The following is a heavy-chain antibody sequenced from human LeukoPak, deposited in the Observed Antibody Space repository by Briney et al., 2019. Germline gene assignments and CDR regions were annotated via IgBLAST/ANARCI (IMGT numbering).Heavy chain of an antibody. CDR1: GGSLSSSSYY. J-gene: IGHJ4*02. Sequence: PSETLSLTCTVSGGSLSSSSYYWGWLRQPPGKGREGVGSIYYSGSTYYNPSRNSRVTISVDTSKHQFSLKLSSVTAADTAVYYCALIASSYDSSGWYHFDYWGQGTLVTVSS. D-gene: IGHD3-22*01. V-gene: IGHV4-39*07. CDR3: ALIASSYDSSGWYHFDY. CDR2: IYYSGST.